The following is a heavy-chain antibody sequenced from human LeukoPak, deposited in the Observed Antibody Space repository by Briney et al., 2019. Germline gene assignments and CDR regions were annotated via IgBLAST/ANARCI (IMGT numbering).Heavy chain of an antibody. J-gene: IGHJ4*02. Sequence: GGSLRLSCVDSGFTFSRFAMRWVRQAPGKGLEWVSTISSSGSTTYYVDSVKGRFTISRDNSRNTLYLQMNSLRGEDTAVYYCARESPAFDYWGQGTLVTVS. CDR3: ARESPAFDY. CDR2: ISSSGSTT. V-gene: IGHV3-23*01. CDR1: GFTFSRFA.